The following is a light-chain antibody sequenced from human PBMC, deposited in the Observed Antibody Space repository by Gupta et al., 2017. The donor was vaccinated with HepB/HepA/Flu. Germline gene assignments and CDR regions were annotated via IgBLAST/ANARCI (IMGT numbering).Light chain of an antibody. CDR1: QGISSY. J-gene: IGKJ4*01. V-gene: IGKV1-9*01. CDR3: QQLNSDPLT. Sequence: DIQLTQSPSFLSASVGDRVTITCRASQGISSYLAWYQQKPGKAPNLLIYAASTLQSGVSSRFRGSGSGTEFTLTISSLQPEDFATYYCQQLNSDPLTFGGGTKVEIK. CDR2: AAS.